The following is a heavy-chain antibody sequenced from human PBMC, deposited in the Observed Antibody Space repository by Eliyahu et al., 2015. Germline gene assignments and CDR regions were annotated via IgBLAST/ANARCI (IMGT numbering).Heavy chain of an antibody. CDR1: GGSXXSGXYY. Sequence: QVQLQESGPGLVKPSQTLSLTXTXSGGSXXSGXYYWSWIRQPPGKGLEWIGYIYYSGSTYYNPSLKSRVTISVDTSKNQFSLKLSSVTAADTAVYYCASGHPGQTGSVMTTVTPVGYWGQGTLVTVSS. V-gene: IGHV4-30-4*01. J-gene: IGHJ4*02. CDR2: IYYSGST. D-gene: IGHD4-17*01. CDR3: ASGHPGQTGSVMTTVTPVGY.